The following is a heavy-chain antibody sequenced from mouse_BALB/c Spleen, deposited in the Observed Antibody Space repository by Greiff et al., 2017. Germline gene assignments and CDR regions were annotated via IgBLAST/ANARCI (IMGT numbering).Heavy chain of an antibody. Sequence: VKLMESGAELAKPGASVKMSCKASGYTFTSYWMHWVKQRPGQGLEWIGYINPSTGYTEYNQKFKDKATLTADKSSSTAYMQLSSLTSEDSAVYYCARSGNGMDYWGQGTSVTVSS. D-gene: IGHD4-1*01. V-gene: IGHV1-7*01. CDR3: ARSGNGMDY. CDR2: INPSTGYT. J-gene: IGHJ4*01. CDR1: GYTFTSYW.